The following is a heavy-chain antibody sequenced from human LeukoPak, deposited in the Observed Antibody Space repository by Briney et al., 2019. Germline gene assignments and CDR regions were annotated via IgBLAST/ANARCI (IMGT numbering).Heavy chain of an antibody. CDR2: IYSDGRT. CDR1: GLPVSRNY. Sequence: GGSLTLLCTASGLPVSRNYMSWLRQATGKGLEWVTDIYSDGRTYYGDSLKGRFTHSRNQSKNPPYLQMNNLRAEDTAVYYCGSAPGGNQASSGYFDYWGQGTLVTVSS. CDR3: GSAPGGNQASSGYFDY. J-gene: IGHJ4*02. D-gene: IGHD3-22*01. V-gene: IGHV3-53*01.